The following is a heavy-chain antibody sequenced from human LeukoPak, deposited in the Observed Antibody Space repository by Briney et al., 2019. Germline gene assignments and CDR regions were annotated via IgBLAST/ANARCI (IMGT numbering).Heavy chain of an antibody. V-gene: IGHV3-20*04. CDR3: ARGDSGAAAGTPDY. CDR2: INWNGGST. CDR1: GFTFDDYG. J-gene: IGHJ4*02. D-gene: IGHD6-13*01. Sequence: RPGGSLRLSCAASGFTFDDYGMSWVRQAPGKGLEWVSGINWNGGSTGYADSVKGRFTISRDNAKNSLYLQMNSLRAEDTALYYCARGDSGAAAGTPDYWGQGTLVTVSS.